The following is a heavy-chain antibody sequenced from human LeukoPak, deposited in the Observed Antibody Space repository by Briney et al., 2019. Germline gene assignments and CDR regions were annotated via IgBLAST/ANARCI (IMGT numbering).Heavy chain of an antibody. V-gene: IGHV4-4*07. Sequence: SETLSLTCIMSGGSINNYYWSWIRQPAGKGPEWIGRFYASGTTYYNPALNSRAAVSMDMSKNHFSLKLTSVTAADTAVYYCARSALSGFDIWGQGTMVTGSS. CDR3: ARSALSGFDI. D-gene: IGHD3-9*01. CDR2: FYASGTT. CDR1: GGSINNYY. J-gene: IGHJ3*02.